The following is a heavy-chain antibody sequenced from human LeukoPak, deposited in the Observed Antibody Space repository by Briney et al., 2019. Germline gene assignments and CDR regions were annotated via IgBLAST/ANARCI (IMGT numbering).Heavy chain of an antibody. CDR1: GGSFSGYY. V-gene: IGHV4-34*01. CDR3: ARGPGQWLFYYYYYMDV. Sequence: SETLSLTCAVYGGSFSGYYWSWIRQPPGKGLEWIGEINHSGSTNYNQSLKSRVTISVDTSKNQFSLKLSSVTAADTAVYYCARGPGQWLFYYYYYMDVWGKGTTVTVSS. CDR2: INHSGST. J-gene: IGHJ6*03. D-gene: IGHD6-19*01.